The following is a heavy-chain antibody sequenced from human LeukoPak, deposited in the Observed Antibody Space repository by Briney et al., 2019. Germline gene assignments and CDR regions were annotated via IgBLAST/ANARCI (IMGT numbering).Heavy chain of an antibody. CDR1: GASISSRSYY. CDR3: ARLEDSGGYRFDY. V-gene: IGHV4-39*01. J-gene: IGHJ4*02. Sequence: KPSETLSLTCTVSGASISSRSYYWGWIRQSPGKGLEWIGNMYYSGITHYSPSLNNRVTISRQTSKNQVSLKLSSVTAADSAVYYCARLEDSGGYRFDYWGQGALVTVSS. CDR2: MYYSGIT. D-gene: IGHD3-22*01.